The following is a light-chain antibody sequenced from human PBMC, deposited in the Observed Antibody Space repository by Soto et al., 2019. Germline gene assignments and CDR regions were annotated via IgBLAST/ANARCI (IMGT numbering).Light chain of an antibody. CDR2: KVS. J-gene: IGKJ4*01. CDR1: QSLVHSDGNTY. Sequence: VVMTQSPLSLPVTLGQPASISCRSSQSLVHSDGNTYLNWFQQRPGQSPRRLIYKVSNRDSGVPDRFSGSGSGTDFTLKISRVEAEEVAVYYCMQGTHWPAFTFGGGTKVEIK. CDR3: MQGTHWPAFT. V-gene: IGKV2-30*02.